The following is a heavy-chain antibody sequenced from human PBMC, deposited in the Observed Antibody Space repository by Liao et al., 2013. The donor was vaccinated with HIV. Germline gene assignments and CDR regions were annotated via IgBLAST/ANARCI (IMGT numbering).Heavy chain of an antibody. Sequence: QVQLQESGSGLVKPSETLSLTCTVSGGSISSTGYYWGWIRQPPGKGLAWIGSISYSGSTYYNPSLKSRVTISVDKSKNQFSLKLRSVTAADTAVYYCARDRFSSGYFYHWGQGTLVTVSS. CDR1: GGSISSTGYY. V-gene: IGHV4-39*07. CDR2: ISYSGST. D-gene: IGHD6-6*01. J-gene: IGHJ1*01. CDR3: ARDRFSSGYFYH.